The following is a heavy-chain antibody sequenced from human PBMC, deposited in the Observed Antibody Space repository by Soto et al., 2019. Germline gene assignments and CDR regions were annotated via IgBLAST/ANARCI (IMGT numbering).Heavy chain of an antibody. V-gene: IGHV4-4*07. J-gene: IGHJ6*02. CDR1: GGSISSYY. Sequence: KTSEILSLTYTVSGGSISSYYWSWIRQPAGKGLEWIGRIYTSGSTNYNPSLKSRVTMSVDTSKNQFSLKLSSVTAADTAVYYCARDSRYCSGGSCYYYYGMDVWGQGTTVTVSS. D-gene: IGHD2-15*01. CDR3: ARDSRYCSGGSCYYYYGMDV. CDR2: IYTSGST.